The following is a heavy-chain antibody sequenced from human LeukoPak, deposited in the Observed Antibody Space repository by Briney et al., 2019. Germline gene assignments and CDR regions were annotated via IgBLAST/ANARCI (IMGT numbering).Heavy chain of an antibody. CDR3: ARLATYYYDSSGYYRDY. D-gene: IGHD3-22*01. CDR1: GYTFSGYY. J-gene: IGHJ4*02. CDR2: IIPILGIA. V-gene: IGHV1-69*02. Sequence: ASVKVSCKASGYTFSGYYLHWVRQAPGQGLEWMGRIIPILGIANYAQKFQGRVTITADKSTSTAYMELSSLRSEDTAVYYCARLATYYYDSSGYYRDYRGQGTLVTVSS.